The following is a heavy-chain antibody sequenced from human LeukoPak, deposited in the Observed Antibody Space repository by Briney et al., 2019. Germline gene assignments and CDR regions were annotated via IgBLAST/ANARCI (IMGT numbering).Heavy chain of an antibody. CDR2: ISSSSSTI. D-gene: IGHD3-22*01. V-gene: IGHV3-48*01. CDR3: ARTYDSSGPDDAFDI. CDR1: GFTFSSYS. Sequence: PGGSLRISCAASGFTFSSYSMNWVRQAPGKGLEWVSYISSSSSTIYYADSVKGRFTISRDNAKNSLYLQMNSLRAEDTAVYYCARTYDSSGPDDAFDIWGQGTMVTVSS. J-gene: IGHJ3*02.